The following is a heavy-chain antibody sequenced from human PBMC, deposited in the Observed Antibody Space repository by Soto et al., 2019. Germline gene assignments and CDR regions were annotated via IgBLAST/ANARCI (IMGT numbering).Heavy chain of an antibody. J-gene: IGHJ4*02. CDR2: ISSRGTTI. V-gene: IGHV3-11*01. CDR3: ARDRSRSAYYIPS. D-gene: IGHD3-22*01. Sequence: GGSLRLSCAASGFTFSDYYMSWIRQAPGRGLEWVSHISSRGTTIYYADSVKGRFTISRDNAKNSLHLQMNSLRAEDTAVYYCARDRSRSAYYIPSGGQEPLVTVSS. CDR1: GFTFSDYY.